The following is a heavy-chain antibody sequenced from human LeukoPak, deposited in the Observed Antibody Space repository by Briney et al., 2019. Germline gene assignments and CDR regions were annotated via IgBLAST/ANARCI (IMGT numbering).Heavy chain of an antibody. V-gene: IGHV3-30-3*01. CDR2: ISYDGSNK. CDR1: GFTFSSYA. J-gene: IGHJ4*02. CDR3: ARDKPYFDY. Sequence: GGSLRLSCAASGFTFSSYAMHWVRQAPGKGPEWVAVISYDGSNKYYADSVKGRFTISRDNSKNTLYLQMNSLRAEDTAVYYCARDKPYFDYWGQGTLVTVSS.